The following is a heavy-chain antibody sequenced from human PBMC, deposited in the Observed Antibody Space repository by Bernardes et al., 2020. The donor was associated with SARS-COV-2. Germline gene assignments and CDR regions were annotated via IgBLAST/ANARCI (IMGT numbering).Heavy chain of an antibody. Sequence: SEPLSLTCTVSGGSISNYYWNWIRQPPGKGLEWIGYIYYSGSTNYIPSLKSRVTMSVDTSKNQFSLKLNSVTAADTAVYYCARAKEAQGLSYFDYWGQGSLVSVSS. CDR2: IYYSGST. D-gene: IGHD6-19*01. J-gene: IGHJ4*02. CDR1: GGSISNYY. CDR3: ARAKEAQGLSYFDY. V-gene: IGHV4-59*01.